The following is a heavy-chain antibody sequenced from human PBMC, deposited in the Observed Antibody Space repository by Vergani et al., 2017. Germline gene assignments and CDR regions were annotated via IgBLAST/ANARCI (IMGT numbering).Heavy chain of an antibody. Sequence: QLQLQESGPGLVKPSETLSLTCTVSGGSISSSSYYWGWIRQPPGKGLEWIGSIYYSGSTYYNPSLKSRVTISVDTSKNQFSLKLSSVTAADTAVYYCARRSYYDSSGYDSDYWGQGTLVTVSS. CDR3: ARRSYYDSSGYDSDY. D-gene: IGHD3-22*01. J-gene: IGHJ4*02. CDR2: IYYSGST. CDR1: GGSISSSSYY. V-gene: IGHV4-39*01.